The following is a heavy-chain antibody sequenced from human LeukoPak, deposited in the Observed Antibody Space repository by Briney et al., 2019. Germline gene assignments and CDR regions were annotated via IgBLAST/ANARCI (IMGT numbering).Heavy chain of an antibody. CDR3: ARRSSGWTLGVWFDP. D-gene: IGHD6-19*01. CDR1: GYSFTSYW. J-gene: IGHJ5*02. V-gene: IGHV5-51*01. Sequence: NHGESLKISCKGSGYSFTSYWIGWVRQMPGKGLEWMGIIYPGDSDTGYSPSFQGQVTISADKSISTAYLQWSSLKASDTAMYYCARRSSGWTLGVWFDPWGQGTLVTVSS. CDR2: IYPGDSDT.